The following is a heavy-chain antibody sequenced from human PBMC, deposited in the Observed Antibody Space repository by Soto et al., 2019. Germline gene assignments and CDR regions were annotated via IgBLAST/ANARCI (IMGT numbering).Heavy chain of an antibody. CDR2: INAGNGNT. J-gene: IGHJ4*02. Sequence: GRLVKVSCQASGYTFTSYAMHWVRQAPGQRLEWMGWINAGNGNTKYSQKSRGRVTITRDTSASTAYMELSSLRSEITAVYYCARGTFPRYWGQGTLVTVSS. V-gene: IGHV1-3*01. CDR3: ARGTFPRY. CDR1: GYTFTSYA. D-gene: IGHD3-16*01.